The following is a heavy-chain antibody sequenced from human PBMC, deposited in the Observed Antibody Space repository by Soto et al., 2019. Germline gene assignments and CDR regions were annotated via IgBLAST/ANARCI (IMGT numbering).Heavy chain of an antibody. CDR1: GGSISSLY. J-gene: IGHJ4*02. V-gene: IGHV4-4*07. D-gene: IGHD6-6*01. Sequence: SETLSLTCTVSGGSISSLYWAWIRQPAGKGLEWIGRIFPSGDSNYNPSLTSRVSMSLGTSKNQFSLTVGSVTAADTAVYYCARASRCKSEYECFAWLDFWGQGILVTVSS. CDR3: ARASRCKSEYECFAWLDF. CDR2: IFPSGDS.